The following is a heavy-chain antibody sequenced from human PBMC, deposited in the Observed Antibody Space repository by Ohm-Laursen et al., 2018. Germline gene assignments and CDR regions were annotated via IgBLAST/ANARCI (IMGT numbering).Heavy chain of an antibody. V-gene: IGHV4-61*01. CDR2: IFYTGST. J-gene: IGHJ5*02. Sequence: SDTLSLTCTVSGDSLSSGPENWSWIRQPPGKGLEWIGYIFYTGSTDYNPSLKSRVTISVDTSKNQFSLKLSSVTAADTAVYYCARVVRGWFDPWGQGTLVTVSS. CDR3: ARVVRGWFDP. CDR1: GDSLSSGPEN. D-gene: IGHD3-10*01.